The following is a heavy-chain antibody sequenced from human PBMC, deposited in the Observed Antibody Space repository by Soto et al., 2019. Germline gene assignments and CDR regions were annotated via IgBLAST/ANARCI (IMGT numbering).Heavy chain of an antibody. CDR3: ARDVAAYCSGGSCYSVSFDY. Sequence: APVKVSCKASGYTFTSYGISWVRQAPGQGLEWMGWSSAYNGNTNYAQKLQGRVTMTTDTSTSTAYMELRSLRSDDTAVYYCARDVAAYCSGGSCYSVSFDYWGQGTLVTVSS. CDR2: SSAYNGNT. V-gene: IGHV1-18*01. J-gene: IGHJ4*02. CDR1: GYTFTSYG. D-gene: IGHD2-15*01.